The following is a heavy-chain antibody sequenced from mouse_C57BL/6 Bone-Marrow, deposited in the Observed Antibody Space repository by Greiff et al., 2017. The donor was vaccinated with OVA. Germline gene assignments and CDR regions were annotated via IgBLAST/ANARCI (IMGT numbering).Heavy chain of an antibody. CDR2: IDPSDSYT. Sequence: QVQLQQPGAELVKPGASVKLSCKASGYTFTSYWMQWVKQRPGQGLEWIGEIDPSDSYTNYNQKFKGKATLTVDTSSSTAYMQLSSLTSEDSAVYYCARWNYYGSRDYAMDYWGQGTSVTVSS. CDR1: GYTFTSYW. CDR3: ARWNYYGSRDYAMDY. V-gene: IGHV1-50*01. J-gene: IGHJ4*01. D-gene: IGHD1-1*01.